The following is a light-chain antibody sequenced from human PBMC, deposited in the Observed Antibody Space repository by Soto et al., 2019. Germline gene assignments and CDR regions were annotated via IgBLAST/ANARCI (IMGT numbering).Light chain of an antibody. CDR1: QSISSL. Sequence: DIQMTQSPSTLSASVGDRVTITCRASQSISSLLAWYQQKPGKAPKLLSYKASSLESGVPSRFSGSGSGTEFTLTISSLQPDDFATYYCKQYNSWWTFGQGTKLEIK. CDR2: KAS. V-gene: IGKV1-5*03. J-gene: IGKJ2*02. CDR3: KQYNSWWT.